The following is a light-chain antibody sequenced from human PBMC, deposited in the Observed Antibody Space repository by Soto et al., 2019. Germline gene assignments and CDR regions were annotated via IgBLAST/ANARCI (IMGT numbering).Light chain of an antibody. V-gene: IGKV1-5*01. CDR3: QQYNSYPWT. CDR2: DAS. CDR1: QSISFF. Sequence: DVRLTQSPSSLSASVGDRFTITCRANQSISFFLSWYQQRPGKAPKLLIYDASSLESGVPSRFSGSGSGTEFTLTISSLQPDDFATYYCQQYNSYPWTFGQGTKVDIK. J-gene: IGKJ1*01.